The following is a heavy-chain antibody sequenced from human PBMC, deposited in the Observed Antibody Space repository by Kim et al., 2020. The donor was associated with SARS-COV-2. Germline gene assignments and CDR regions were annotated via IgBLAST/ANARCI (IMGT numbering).Heavy chain of an antibody. V-gene: IGHV4-59*01. Sequence: SETLSLTCTVSGGSISSYYWSWIRQPPGKGLEWIGYIYYSGSTNYNPSLKSRVTISVDTSKNQFSLKLSSVTAADTAVYYCSRDRGVGYSYGKYYYYGM. CDR2: IYYSGST. D-gene: IGHD5-18*01. CDR1: GGSISSYY. CDR3: SRDRGVGYSYGKYYYYGM. J-gene: IGHJ6*01.